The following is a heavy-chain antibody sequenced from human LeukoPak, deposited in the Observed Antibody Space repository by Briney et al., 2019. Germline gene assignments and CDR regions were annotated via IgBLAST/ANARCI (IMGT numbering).Heavy chain of an antibody. J-gene: IGHJ4*02. Sequence: PGGSPRLSCAASGFTFSNYGMNWARQGPGKGLEWVSFIRYDGSNKYYADSVKGRFTISRDNSKNTLYLQMHSLRAEDTAVYYCAKDRLRGGYGFDLMDYWGQGTLVTVSS. CDR1: GFTFSNYG. CDR2: IRYDGSNK. D-gene: IGHD5-18*01. V-gene: IGHV3-30*02. CDR3: AKDRLRGGYGFDLMDY.